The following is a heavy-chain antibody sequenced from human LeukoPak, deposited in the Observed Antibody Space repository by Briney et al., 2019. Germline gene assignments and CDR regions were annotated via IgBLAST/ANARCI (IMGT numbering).Heavy chain of an antibody. CDR2: INHSGST. D-gene: IGHD6-6*01. CDR1: GGSFSGYY. Sequence: SETLSLTCAVYGGSFSGYYWSWIRQPPGKGLEWIGEINHSGSTNYNPSLKSRVTISVDTSKNQFSLKLSSVIAADTAVYYCARGPIAARYYYYYGMDVWGQGTTVTVSS. CDR3: ARGPIAARYYYYYGMDV. V-gene: IGHV4-34*01. J-gene: IGHJ6*02.